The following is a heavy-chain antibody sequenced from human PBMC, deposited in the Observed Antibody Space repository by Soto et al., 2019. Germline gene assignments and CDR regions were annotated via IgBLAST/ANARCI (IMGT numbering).Heavy chain of an antibody. Sequence: SETLSLTCTVSGGSISSGGYYWSWIRQHLGKGLEWIGYIYYSGSTYYNPSLKSRVTISVDTSKNQFSLKLSSVTAADTAVYYCARVQDSSGYYYEENTYYVDYWGQGTLVTVSS. CDR3: ARVQDSSGYYYEENTYYVDY. V-gene: IGHV4-31*03. D-gene: IGHD3-22*01. CDR1: GGSISSGGYY. J-gene: IGHJ4*02. CDR2: IYYSGST.